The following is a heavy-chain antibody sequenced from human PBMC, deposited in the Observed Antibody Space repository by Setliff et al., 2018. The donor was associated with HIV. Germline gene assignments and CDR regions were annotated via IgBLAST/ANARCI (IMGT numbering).Heavy chain of an antibody. CDR1: GFTFSSAW. J-gene: IGHJ4*02. CDR2: ISPDGSAT. V-gene: IGHV3-7*01. D-gene: IGHD2-21*01. CDR3: AIEDGCGGHYHS. Sequence: GGSLRLSCAASGFTFSSAWMGWVRQAPAKGLEWVANISPDGSATYYVDSVKGRFTISRDKANNSLYLQIHSLTAEDTAVYYCAIEDGCGGHYHSWGQGTLVTGSS.